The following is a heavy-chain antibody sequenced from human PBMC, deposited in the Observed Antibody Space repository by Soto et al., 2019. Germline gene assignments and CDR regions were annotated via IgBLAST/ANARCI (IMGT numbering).Heavy chain of an antibody. CDR2: IIPIFGTA. Sequence: GASVKVSCKASGYTFSSYAISWVRQAPGQGLEWMGGIIPIFGTANYAQKFQGRVTITADESTSTAYMELSSLRSEDTAVYYCARGWILGRDSSGYYYVHGMDVWGQGTTVTVSS. D-gene: IGHD3-22*01. J-gene: IGHJ6*02. CDR3: ARGWILGRDSSGYYYVHGMDV. V-gene: IGHV1-69*13. CDR1: GYTFSSYA.